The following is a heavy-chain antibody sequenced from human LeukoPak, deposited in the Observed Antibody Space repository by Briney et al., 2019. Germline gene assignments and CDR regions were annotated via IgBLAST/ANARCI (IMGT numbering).Heavy chain of an antibody. CDR1: GFTFSSYN. V-gene: IGHV3-21*01. CDR3: ARDYRTQYYYYYYMDV. CDR2: ITSGSSYI. D-gene: IGHD1-1*01. Sequence: PGGSLRLSCAASGFTFSSYNMNWVRQAPGKGLEWVSSITSGSSYIYYADSVKGRFTISRDNAKNSLYLQMNSLRAEDTAVYYCARDYRTQYYYYYYMDVWGKGTTVTVSS. J-gene: IGHJ6*03.